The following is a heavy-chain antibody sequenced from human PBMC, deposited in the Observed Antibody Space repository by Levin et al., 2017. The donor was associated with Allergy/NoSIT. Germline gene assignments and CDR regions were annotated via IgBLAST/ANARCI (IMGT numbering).Heavy chain of an antibody. CDR1: GGSISSGDYY. J-gene: IGHJ6*02. Sequence: SCTVSGGSISSGDYYWSWIRQPPGKGLEWIGYIYYSGSTYYNPSLKSRVTISVDTSKNQFSLKLSSVTAADTAVYYCARDRPVMNVYYYYGMDVWGQGTTVTVSS. CDR3: ARDRPVMNVYYYYGMDV. D-gene: IGHD3-16*01. CDR2: IYYSGST. V-gene: IGHV4-30-4*01.